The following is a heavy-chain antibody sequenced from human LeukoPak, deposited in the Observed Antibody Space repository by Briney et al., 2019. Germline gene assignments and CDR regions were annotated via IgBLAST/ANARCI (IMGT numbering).Heavy chain of an antibody. CDR2: ISYDGSNT. CDR1: GFTFSSYA. CDR3: ARSGTHYYDSSGYQGY. V-gene: IGHV3-30-3*01. J-gene: IGHJ4*02. D-gene: IGHD3-22*01. Sequence: RSLRLSCAASGFTFSSYAMHWVRQAPGKGLEWVAVISYDGSNTYYADSVKGRFTISSDNSKNTLYLQMNSLRAEDTALYYCARSGTHYYDSSGYQGYWGQGTLVTVSA.